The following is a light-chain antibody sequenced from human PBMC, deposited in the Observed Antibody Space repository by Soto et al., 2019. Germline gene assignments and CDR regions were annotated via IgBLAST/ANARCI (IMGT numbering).Light chain of an antibody. J-gene: IGKJ1*01. CDR1: QGISSY. Sequence: DIPLTQSPSFLSASVGDRVTITCRASQGISSYLAWYQLKPGKAPKLLISTASSLQSGVPSRFSGSGSGTEFTLTISSLQPEDFATYYCQQLDSYPRTFGQVTKVEIK. CDR3: QQLDSYPRT. CDR2: TAS. V-gene: IGKV1-9*01.